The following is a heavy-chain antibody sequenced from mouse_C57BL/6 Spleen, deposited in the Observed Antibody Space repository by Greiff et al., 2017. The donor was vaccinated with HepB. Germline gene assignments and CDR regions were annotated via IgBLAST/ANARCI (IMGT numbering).Heavy chain of an antibody. Sequence: EVQLQQSGPELVKPGASVKISCKASGYTFTDYYMNWVKQSHGKSLEWIGDINPNNGGTSYNQKFKGKATLTVDKSSSTAYMELRSLTSEDSAVYYCARTGTDVGFDYWGHSTTLTVSS. CDR3: ARTGTDVGFDY. CDR2: INPNNGGT. V-gene: IGHV1-26*01. J-gene: IGHJ2*01. CDR1: GYTFTDYY. D-gene: IGHD4-1*01.